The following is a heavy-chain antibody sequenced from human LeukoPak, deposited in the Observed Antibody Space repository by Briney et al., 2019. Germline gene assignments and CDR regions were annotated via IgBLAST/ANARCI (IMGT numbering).Heavy chain of an antibody. J-gene: IGHJ4*02. V-gene: IGHV1-2*02. CDR1: GYTFTGYY. D-gene: IGHD1-26*01. CDR3: AREIDSGSYSVDY. CDR2: INHNSGGT. Sequence: ASVKVSCKASGYTFTGYYMHWVRQAPGQGLEWIGWINHNSGGTNYAQRFQGRVTMTRDTSISKAYRELSRLRSDDTAVYYCAREIDSGSYSVDYWGQGTLVTVSS.